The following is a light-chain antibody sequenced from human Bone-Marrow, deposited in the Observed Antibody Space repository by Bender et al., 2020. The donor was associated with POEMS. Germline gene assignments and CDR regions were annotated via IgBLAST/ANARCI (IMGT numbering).Light chain of an antibody. CDR1: ALAKQY. Sequence: SSELTQPPSVSASPGQTARITCSGDALAKQYGCWYQQKPGQAPVLVMYKDTERPTGTPERFSGSTSGTTVTLTITGVQAEDEADYYCQSADSSGTYRVFGGGTKLTVL. CDR2: KDT. J-gene: IGLJ3*02. V-gene: IGLV3-25*03. CDR3: QSADSSGTYRV.